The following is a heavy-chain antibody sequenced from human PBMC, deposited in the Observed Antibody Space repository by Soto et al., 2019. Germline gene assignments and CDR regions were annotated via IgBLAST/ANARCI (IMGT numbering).Heavy chain of an antibody. V-gene: IGHV1-69*13. CDR2: IIPIFGTA. CDR1: GGTFSSYA. Sequence: SVKVSCKASGGTFSSYAISWVRQAPGQGLEWMGGIIPIFGTANYAQKFQGRVTITADESTSTAYMELSSLRSEDTAVYYCARDPRLLGPSPSYYYGMDVWGQGTTVTVSS. D-gene: IGHD3-16*01. J-gene: IGHJ6*02. CDR3: ARDPRLLGPSPSYYYGMDV.